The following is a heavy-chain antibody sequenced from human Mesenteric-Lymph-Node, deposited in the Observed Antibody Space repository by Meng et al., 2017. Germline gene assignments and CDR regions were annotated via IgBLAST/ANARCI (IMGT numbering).Heavy chain of an antibody. CDR2: INNNTGNP. J-gene: IGHJ4*02. V-gene: IGHV7-4-1*02. CDR3: ARTGELYGGHDWGPGYFDY. D-gene: IGHD5-12*01. Sequence: ASVHVSCLATGYTHTSFAMNGVRQPPAQGLEGVGWINNNTGNPTYAQGFTGRFVFFLDTSVRPAYLQISGLKAEDTAVYYCARTGELYGGHDWGPGYFDYWGQGTLVTVSS. CDR1: GYTHTSFA.